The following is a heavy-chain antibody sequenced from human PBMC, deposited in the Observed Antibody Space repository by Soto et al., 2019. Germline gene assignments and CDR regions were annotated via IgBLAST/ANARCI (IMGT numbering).Heavy chain of an antibody. V-gene: IGHV1-3*01. D-gene: IGHD3-10*02. J-gene: IGHJ5*02. Sequence: ASVKVSCKASGYTFTSYAMHWVRQAHGQRLEWMGWINAGNGNTKYSEKFEGRVTITRDTVATTVNMELTSLTSEDTAVYYCGRDQSGTGYYVDWFDPWGQGTQVTVSS. CDR1: GYTFTSYA. CDR2: INAGNGNT. CDR3: GRDQSGTGYYVDWFDP.